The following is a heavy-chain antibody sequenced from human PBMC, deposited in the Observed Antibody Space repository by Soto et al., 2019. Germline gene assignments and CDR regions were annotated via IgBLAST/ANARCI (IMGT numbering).Heavy chain of an antibody. CDR1: GGTFSMYA. V-gene: IGHV1-69*13. Sequence: GASVKVSCKESGGTFSMYAIACVLRSPLRWLDGMGGIIPIFGIPNYAQKFQGRVAITADESTNTAYMELSSLRSDDTAVYYCAKAAQTRFNWNDLGNWFDPWGQGTLVTVSS. J-gene: IGHJ5*02. CDR2: IIPIFGIP. D-gene: IGHD1-1*01. CDR3: AKAAQTRFNWNDLGNWFDP.